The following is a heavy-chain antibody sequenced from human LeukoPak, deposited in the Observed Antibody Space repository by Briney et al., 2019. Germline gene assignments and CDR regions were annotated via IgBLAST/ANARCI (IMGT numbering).Heavy chain of an antibody. CDR1: GYTFTSYG. J-gene: IGHJ4*02. V-gene: IGHV1-18*01. CDR2: ISAYNGNT. CDR3: ARDLRWWQPRYFDY. D-gene: IGHD2-15*01. Sequence: GASVKVSCKASGYTFTSYGISWVRQAPGQGGEWMGWISAYNGNTNYAQKLQGRVTMTTDTSTSTAYMELRSLRSDDTAVYYCARDLRWWQPRYFDYWGQGTLVTVSS.